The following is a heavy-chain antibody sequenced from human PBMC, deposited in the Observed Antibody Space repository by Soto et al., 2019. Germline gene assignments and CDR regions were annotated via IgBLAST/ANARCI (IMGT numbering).Heavy chain of an antibody. Sequence: QVQLVQSGAEVKKPGASVKVSCKPSGYTFTSYGITWVRQAPGQGLEWMGWISAYNGNTNYAQKFRGRVTMTTDTSTSTAYMERRSLGSDDTAVYYCASGWFGEFVYQFDYWGQGTRDTVSS. CDR1: GYTFTSYG. CDR2: ISAYNGNT. V-gene: IGHV1-18*01. J-gene: IGHJ4*02. CDR3: ASGWFGEFVYQFDY. D-gene: IGHD3-10*01.